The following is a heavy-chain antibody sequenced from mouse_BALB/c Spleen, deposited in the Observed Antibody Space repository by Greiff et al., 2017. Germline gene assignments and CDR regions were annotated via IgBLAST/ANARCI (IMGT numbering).Heavy chain of an antibody. CDR1: GYSITSDYA. CDR3: ARSDGNYVGYAMDY. V-gene: IGHV3-2*02. J-gene: IGHJ4*01. Sequence: EVQLQQSGPGLVKPSQSLSLTCTVTGYSITSDYAWNWIRQFPGNKLEWMGYISYSGSTSYNPSLKSRISITRDTSKNQFFLQLNSVTTEDTATYYCARSDGNYVGYAMDYWGQGTSVTVSS. D-gene: IGHD2-1*01. CDR2: ISYSGST.